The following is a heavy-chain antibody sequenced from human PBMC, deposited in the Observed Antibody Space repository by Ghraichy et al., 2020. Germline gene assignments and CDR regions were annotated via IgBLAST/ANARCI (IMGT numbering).Heavy chain of an antibody. CDR2: IYYTGST. V-gene: IGHV4-39*01. CDR3: ARHTPDPFTGYLDGFFDS. J-gene: IGHJ4*02. D-gene: IGHD3-9*01. CDR1: GGSMSSRNHN. Sequence: SETLSLTCAVSGGSMSSRNHNWGWIRQPPGQGLEWIGRIYYTGSTNHNPSLESRVSMSVDTSKNQFSLKLRSVTAADTAVYYCARHTPDPFTGYLDGFFDSWGQGTLLTVSS.